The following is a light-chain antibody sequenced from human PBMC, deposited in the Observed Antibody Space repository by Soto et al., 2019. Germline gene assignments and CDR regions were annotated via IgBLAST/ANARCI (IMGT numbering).Light chain of an antibody. J-gene: IGKJ5*01. V-gene: IGKV1D-12*01. Sequence: DIHMTQSPSSVSASVGYRFTITCRASQDLSSWLAWYQQKPGKAPKLLISAASSLQSGVPSRFRGSGSGTDFTLTIRSLQPEDFATYYCQQPISFPITFGQGTRLEIK. CDR1: QDLSSW. CDR2: AAS. CDR3: QQPISFPIT.